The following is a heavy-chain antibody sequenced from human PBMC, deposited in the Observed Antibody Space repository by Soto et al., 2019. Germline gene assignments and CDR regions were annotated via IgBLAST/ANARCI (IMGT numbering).Heavy chain of an antibody. CDR1: GGSFSGYY. CDR2: INDRGSI. J-gene: IGHJ2*01. CDR3: GGGRPGILTGAPLVWYFDL. D-gene: IGHD3-9*01. V-gene: IGHV4-34*01. Sequence: QVQLQQWGAGPLRPLETLSLTCGVSGGSFSGYYWAWIRQSPGKGLEWIGEINDRGSINYNPSLKSRVRNSGDQSKNSYPPNLRSVAAADTAVNYCGGGRPGILTGAPLVWYFDLWGRGTLVTVSS.